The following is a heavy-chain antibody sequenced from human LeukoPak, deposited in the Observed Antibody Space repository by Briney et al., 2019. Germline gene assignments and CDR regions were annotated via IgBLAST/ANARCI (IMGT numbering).Heavy chain of an antibody. Sequence: GGSLRLSCAASGFTFSNNWMSWVRQAPGKGLEWVANIKQDGSEKYYVDSVKGRFTISRDNAKNSLYLQMNSLGAEDTAVYYCARVYGNYLSYWGQGTLVTVSS. D-gene: IGHD4-11*01. CDR3: ARVYGNYLSY. CDR1: GFTFSNNW. V-gene: IGHV3-7*03. CDR2: IKQDGSEK. J-gene: IGHJ4*02.